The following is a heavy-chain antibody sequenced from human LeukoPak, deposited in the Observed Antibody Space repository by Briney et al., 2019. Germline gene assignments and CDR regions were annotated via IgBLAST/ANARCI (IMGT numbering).Heavy chain of an antibody. CDR1: GFTFSDYY. Sequence: GGSLRLSCAASGFTFSDYYMSWIRQAPGKGLEWVSYISSSSSYTNYADSGKGRFTISRDNAKNSLYLQMNSLRAEDTAVYYCARSGLRGGITMVRGVDYWGQGTLVTVSS. CDR2: ISSSSSYT. CDR3: ARSGLRGGITMVRGVDY. J-gene: IGHJ4*02. D-gene: IGHD3-10*01. V-gene: IGHV3-11*03.